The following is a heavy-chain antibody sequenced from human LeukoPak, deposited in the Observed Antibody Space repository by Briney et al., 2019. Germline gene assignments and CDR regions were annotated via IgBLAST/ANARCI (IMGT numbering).Heavy chain of an antibody. V-gene: IGHV4-34*01. CDR1: GGSFSGYY. CDR3: ARPSQLLSGWFDP. CDR2: INHSGST. D-gene: IGHD2-21*02. Sequence: SETLSLTCAVYGGSFSGYYWSWIRQPPGKGLEWIGEINHSGSTNYNPSLKSRVTISVDTSKNQFSLKLSSVTAADTAVYYCARPSQLLSGWFDPWGQGTLVTVSS. J-gene: IGHJ5*02.